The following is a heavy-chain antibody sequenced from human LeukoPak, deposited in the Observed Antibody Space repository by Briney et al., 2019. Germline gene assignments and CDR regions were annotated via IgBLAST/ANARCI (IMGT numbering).Heavy chain of an antibody. V-gene: IGHV3-48*03. D-gene: IGHD3-10*01. CDR1: GFTFSSYE. CDR3: ARGRSMVRGFNWFDP. J-gene: IGHJ5*02. Sequence: PGGSLRLSCPASGFTFSSYEMSWVRQAPGKGLEWVSYISSSGSTIYYADSVKGRFTTSRDNAKNSLYLQMNSLRAEDTAVYYCARGRSMVRGFNWFDPWGQGTLVTVSS. CDR2: ISSSGSTI.